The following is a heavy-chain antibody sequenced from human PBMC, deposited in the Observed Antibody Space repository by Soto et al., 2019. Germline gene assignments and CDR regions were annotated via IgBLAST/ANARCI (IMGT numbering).Heavy chain of an antibody. V-gene: IGHV1-46*03. J-gene: IGHJ4*02. Sequence: AAFKVFCKASGYTFISYYIHWVRQAPGQGLEWMGIINPSGGSTSYAQKFQGRVTMTRDTSTSTVYMELSSLRSEDTAVYYCARGGHPYGHPIDYWGQGTLVTVSS. CDR3: ARGGHPYGHPIDY. CDR1: GYTFISYY. D-gene: IGHD4-17*01. CDR2: INPSGGST.